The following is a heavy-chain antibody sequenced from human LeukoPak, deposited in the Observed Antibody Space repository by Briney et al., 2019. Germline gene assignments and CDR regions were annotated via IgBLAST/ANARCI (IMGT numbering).Heavy chain of an antibody. D-gene: IGHD4-17*01. Sequence: GGSLRLSCASSGLTVSSNYMSWVRQPPRKGLEWVSVIYSGGSTYYADSVKGRFTISRDNSKNTLYLQMNSLRAEDTAVYYCAREGVYGDYLWGQGTLVTVSS. J-gene: IGHJ4*02. CDR1: GLTVSSNY. V-gene: IGHV3-53*01. CDR2: IYSGGST. CDR3: AREGVYGDYL.